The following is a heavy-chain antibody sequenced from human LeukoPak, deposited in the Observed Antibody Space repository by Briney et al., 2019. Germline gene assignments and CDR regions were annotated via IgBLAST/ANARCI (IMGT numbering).Heavy chain of an antibody. CDR1: GGSIGSSSYY. CDR2: IYYSGST. D-gene: IGHD3-22*01. V-gene: IGHV4-39*07. J-gene: IGHJ5*02. CDR3: ARGGAGTEISVIVVVISHNWFDP. Sequence: SETPSLTCTVSGGSIGSSSYYWGWIRQPPGKGLKGIGSIYYSGSTYYNPSLKSRVTISVYKSKNQLSLKLSSVTAAATAVYYYARGGAGTEISVIVVVISHNWFDPWGQGTLVTVSS.